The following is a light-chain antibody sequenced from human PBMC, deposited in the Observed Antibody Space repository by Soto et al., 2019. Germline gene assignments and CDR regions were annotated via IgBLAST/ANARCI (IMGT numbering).Light chain of an antibody. CDR1: SSNIGAGYD. CDR2: GNS. CDR3: QSYDSSLSGLV. J-gene: IGLJ1*01. Sequence: QSVLTQPPPVSGAPGQRVTISCTGSSSNIGAGYDVHWYQQLPGTAPKLLIYGNSNRPSGVPDRFSGSKSGTSASLAITGLQAEDEADYYCQSYDSSLSGLVFGTGTKVTVL. V-gene: IGLV1-40*01.